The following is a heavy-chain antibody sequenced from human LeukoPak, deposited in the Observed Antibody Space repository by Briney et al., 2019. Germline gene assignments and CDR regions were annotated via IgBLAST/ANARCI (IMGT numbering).Heavy chain of an antibody. V-gene: IGHV1-2*02. CDR2: INPNSGGT. CDR3: ARKVRSGGSCYGY. J-gene: IGHJ4*02. CDR1: GYTFTCYY. D-gene: IGHD2-15*01. Sequence: ASVKVSCKASGYTFTCYYMHWVRQAPGQGLEWMGWINPNSGGTNYAQKFQSRVTMTRDTSISTAYMELSRLRSDDTAVYYCARKVRSGGSCYGYWGQGTLVTVSS.